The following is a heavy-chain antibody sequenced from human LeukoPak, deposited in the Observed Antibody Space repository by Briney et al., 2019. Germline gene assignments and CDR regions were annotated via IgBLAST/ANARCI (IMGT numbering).Heavy chain of an antibody. CDR1: GFTVSSNY. CDR2: INHSGST. CDR3: ARFVVGYCSGGSCYSGPPRQIDY. D-gene: IGHD2-15*01. J-gene: IGHJ4*02. Sequence: PGGSLRLSCAASGFTVSSNYMSWIRQPPGKGLEWIGEINHSGSTNYNPSLKSRVTISVDTSKNQFSLKLSSVTAADTAVYYCARFVVGYCSGGSCYSGPPRQIDYWGQGTLVTVSS. V-gene: IGHV4-34*01.